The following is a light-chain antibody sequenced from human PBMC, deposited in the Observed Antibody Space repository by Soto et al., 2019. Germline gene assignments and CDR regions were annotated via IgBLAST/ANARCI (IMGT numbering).Light chain of an antibody. Sequence: DIQMTQSPSTLSASVGDRVTITCRASQSIGSWLAWYQQKPGKAPKLLIYKASSLESGVPSRLSGSGSGTDFTLTIGSMQPDAFETYNCQQYNSYPPGFNFGGGTKVEIK. CDR3: QQYNSYPPGFN. J-gene: IGKJ4*01. CDR1: QSIGSW. V-gene: IGKV1-5*03. CDR2: KAS.